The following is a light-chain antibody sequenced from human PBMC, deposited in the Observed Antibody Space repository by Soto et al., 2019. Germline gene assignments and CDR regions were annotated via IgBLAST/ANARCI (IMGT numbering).Light chain of an antibody. J-gene: IGKJ1*01. CDR3: QQCYMGWT. CDR1: QSISSW. CDR2: DAS. Sequence: DIQMTQSPSTLSASVGDRFTITCRASQSISSWLAWYQQKPGKAPKLLIYDASSLESGVPSRLSGSGSATEFTITIRSLQPEDFGTYYCQQCYMGWTFGQGTKVDIK. V-gene: IGKV1-5*01.